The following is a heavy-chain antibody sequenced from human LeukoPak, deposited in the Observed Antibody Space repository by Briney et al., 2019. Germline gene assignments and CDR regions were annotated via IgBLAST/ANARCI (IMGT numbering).Heavy chain of an antibody. Sequence: GGSLRLSCAASGFTFSSYSMNWVRQAPGKGLEWVSSISSSSSKMYYADSVKGRFTISRDNAKNSLYLQMNSPRAEDTAVYYCAREDGEGFDPWGQGTLVTVSS. J-gene: IGHJ5*02. CDR1: GFTFSSYS. CDR2: ISSSSSKM. CDR3: AREDGEGFDP. V-gene: IGHV3-21*01. D-gene: IGHD4-17*01.